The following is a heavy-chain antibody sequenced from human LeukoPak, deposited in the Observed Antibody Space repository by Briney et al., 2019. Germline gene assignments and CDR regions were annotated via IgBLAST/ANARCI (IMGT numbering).Heavy chain of an antibody. CDR3: ARDRSSLVRGVIINYFDY. CDR1: GGTFSSYA. CDR2: IIPIFGTA. Sequence: SVKVSCKASGGTFSSYAISWVRQAPGQGLEWMGGIIPIFGTANYAQKFQGRVTITADKSTSTAYMELSSLRSEDTAVYYCARDRSSLVRGVIINYFDYWGQGTLVTVSS. J-gene: IGHJ4*02. D-gene: IGHD3-10*01. V-gene: IGHV1-69*06.